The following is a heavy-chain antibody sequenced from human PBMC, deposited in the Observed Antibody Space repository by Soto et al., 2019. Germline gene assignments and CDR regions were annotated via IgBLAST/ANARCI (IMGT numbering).Heavy chain of an antibody. CDR1: GGTFSSYA. CDR2: IIPIFGTA. CDR3: ARGGGIVGATTWYH. V-gene: IGHV1-69*13. Sequence: SVKVSCKASGGTFSSYAISWVRQAPGQGLEWMGGIIPIFGTANYAQKFQGRVTITADESTSTAYMELSSLRSEDTAVYYCARGGGIVGATTWYHWGQGTLVTVSS. D-gene: IGHD1-26*01. J-gene: IGHJ5*02.